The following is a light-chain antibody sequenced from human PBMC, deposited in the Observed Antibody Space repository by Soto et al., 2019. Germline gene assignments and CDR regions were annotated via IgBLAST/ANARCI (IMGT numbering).Light chain of an antibody. CDR1: QSLSRTY. Sequence: ENVLTQSPGTLSLSPGDRATLSCRASQSLSRTYIAWYQQQPGQAPSLLIYGASNRATGIPDRFSGSGSGTDFTLTISRLEPEDFAVYYCQQYGGSPPLTFGGGTKVEIK. CDR2: GAS. V-gene: IGKV3-20*01. CDR3: QQYGGSPPLT. J-gene: IGKJ4*01.